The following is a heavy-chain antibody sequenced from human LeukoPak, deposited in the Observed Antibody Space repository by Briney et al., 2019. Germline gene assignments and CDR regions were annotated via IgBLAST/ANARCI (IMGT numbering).Heavy chain of an antibody. CDR2: IYYSGST. CDR1: GGSISSYY. CDR3: ARAGGYYSYYYGMDV. D-gene: IGHD3-10*01. V-gene: IGHV4-59*01. Sequence: SETLSLTCTVSGGSISSYYWSWIRQPPGEGLEWIGYIYYSGSTNYNPSLKSRVTISVDTSKNQFSLKLSSVTAADTAVYYCARAGGYYSYYYGMDVWGQGTTVTVSS. J-gene: IGHJ6*02.